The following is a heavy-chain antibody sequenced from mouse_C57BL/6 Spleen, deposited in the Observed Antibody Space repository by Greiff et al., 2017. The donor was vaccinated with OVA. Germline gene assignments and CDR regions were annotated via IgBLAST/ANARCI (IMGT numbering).Heavy chain of an antibody. Sequence: QVQLQQPGAELVRPGSSVKLSCKASGYTFTNYWMHWVKQRPIQGLEWIGNIDPSDSETHYNQKFKDKATLTVDKSSSTAYMQLSSLTSEDSAVYCGTRDGYPAWFAYWGQGTLVTVSA. CDR2: IDPSDSET. CDR3: TRDGYPAWFAY. V-gene: IGHV1-52*01. J-gene: IGHJ3*01. D-gene: IGHD2-3*01. CDR1: GYTFTNYW.